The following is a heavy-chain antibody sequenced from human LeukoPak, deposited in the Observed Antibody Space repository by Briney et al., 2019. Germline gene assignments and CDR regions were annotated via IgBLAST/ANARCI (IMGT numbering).Heavy chain of an antibody. CDR1: GFTFSSYG. J-gene: IGHJ3*02. Sequence: GGSLRLSCAASGFTFSSYGMHWVRQAPGEGLEWVAVVSSEGTVQYYADSAKGRFTISRDNSKNTLYLQMNSLRSEDTAVYYCATSAIAVAGTADGPIDAFDIWGQGTMVTVSS. CDR3: ATSAIAVAGTADGPIDAFDI. CDR2: VSSEGTVQ. V-gene: IGHV3-30*03. D-gene: IGHD6-19*01.